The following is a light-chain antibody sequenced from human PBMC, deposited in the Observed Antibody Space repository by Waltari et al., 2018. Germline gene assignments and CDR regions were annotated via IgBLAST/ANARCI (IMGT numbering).Light chain of an antibody. J-gene: IGKJ1*01. Sequence: DIVMTQSPATLSVSPGERATLPCRPSQSVGTNLAWYQQRPGQAPRLLLYGASSRAPGIPARFSGSGSGTDFTLTINSLQPEDFALYYCQQYHNWPPWAFGQGTKVEIK. CDR2: GAS. CDR3: QQYHNWPPWA. V-gene: IGKV3-15*01. CDR1: QSVGTN.